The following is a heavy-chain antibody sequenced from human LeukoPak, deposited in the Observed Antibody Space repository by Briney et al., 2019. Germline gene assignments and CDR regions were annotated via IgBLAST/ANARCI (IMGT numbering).Heavy chain of an antibody. CDR1: GGTFSRYS. CDR2: IIPILGIA. Sequence: GASVKVSCKASGGTFSRYSISWVRQAPGQGLEWMGRIIPILGIANYAQKFQGRVTITADKSTSTAFMELSSLRSEDTAVYYCARDSTCRPEEFFDYWGQGTLVTVSS. D-gene: IGHD2/OR15-2a*01. CDR3: ARDSTCRPEEFFDY. V-gene: IGHV1-69*04. J-gene: IGHJ4*02.